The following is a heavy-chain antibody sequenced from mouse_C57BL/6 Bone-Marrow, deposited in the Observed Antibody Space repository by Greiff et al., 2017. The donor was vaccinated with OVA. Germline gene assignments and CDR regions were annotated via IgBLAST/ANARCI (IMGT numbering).Heavy chain of an antibody. CDR3: ARTGTLAMDY. CDR1: GFTFSSYT. CDR2: ISGGGGNT. V-gene: IGHV5-9*01. D-gene: IGHD4-1*01. Sequence: EVMLVESGGGLVKPGGSLKLSCAASGFTFSSYTMSWVRQTPEKRLEWVATISGGGGNTYYPDSVKGRFTISRDNAKNTLYLQMSSLRSEDTALYYCARTGTLAMDYWGQGTSVTVSS. J-gene: IGHJ4*01.